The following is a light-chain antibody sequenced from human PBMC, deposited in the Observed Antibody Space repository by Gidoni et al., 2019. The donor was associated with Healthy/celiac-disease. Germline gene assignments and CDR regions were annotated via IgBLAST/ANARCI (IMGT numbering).Light chain of an antibody. Sequence: EIVLPHPPCTLSLSPGERATHSCRASQSVSSIYLAWYQQKPGQAPRLLIYGASSRATGIPDRFSGSGSGTDFTLTISRLEREDFAVYYCQQYGSSSYTFGQXTKLEIK. CDR3: QQYGSSSYT. V-gene: IGKV3-20*01. CDR1: QSVSSIY. J-gene: IGKJ2*01. CDR2: GAS.